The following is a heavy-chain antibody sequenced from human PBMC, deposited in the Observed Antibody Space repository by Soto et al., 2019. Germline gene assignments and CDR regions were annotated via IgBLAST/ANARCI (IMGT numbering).Heavy chain of an antibody. CDR1: GFTLSTYW. CDR2: INSAGSST. Sequence: EVQLVESGGGLVQPGGSLRLSCAASGFTLSTYWMHWVRQAPGEGLVWVSSINSAGSSTIYEDSVKGRFPIPRENAKNTVYLQMNSLRAEDTAVYYCTRGRENYSYFDYWGQGILVTVSS. J-gene: IGHJ4*02. V-gene: IGHV3-74*01. D-gene: IGHD4-4*01. CDR3: TRGRENYSYFDY.